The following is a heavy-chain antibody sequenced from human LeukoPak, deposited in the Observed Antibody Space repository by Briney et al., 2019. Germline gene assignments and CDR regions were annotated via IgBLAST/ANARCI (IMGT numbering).Heavy chain of an antibody. CDR1: GYTFTSYG. D-gene: IGHD3-10*01. Sequence: ASVKVPCKASGYTFTSYGISWVRQAPGQGLEWMGWISAYNGNTNYAQKLQGRVTMTTDTSTSTAYMELRSLRSDDTAVYYCARDRPSSDGSGSYTYYYYYGMDVWGQGTTVTVSS. V-gene: IGHV1-18*01. CDR3: ARDRPSSDGSGSYTYYYYYGMDV. J-gene: IGHJ6*02. CDR2: ISAYNGNT.